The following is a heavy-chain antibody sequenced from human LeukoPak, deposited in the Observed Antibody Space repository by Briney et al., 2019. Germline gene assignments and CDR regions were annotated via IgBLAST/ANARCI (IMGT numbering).Heavy chain of an antibody. J-gene: IGHJ6*03. Sequence: GGSLRLSCAASGFTFSSYSMNWVRQAPGKGLEWVSSISSSSSYIYHADSVKGRFTISRDNAKNSLYLQMNSLRAEDTAVYYCAREGYSSSSSYYYYYMDVWGKGTTVTVSS. V-gene: IGHV3-21*01. CDR2: ISSSSSYI. CDR3: AREGYSSSSSYYYYYMDV. D-gene: IGHD6-6*01. CDR1: GFTFSSYS.